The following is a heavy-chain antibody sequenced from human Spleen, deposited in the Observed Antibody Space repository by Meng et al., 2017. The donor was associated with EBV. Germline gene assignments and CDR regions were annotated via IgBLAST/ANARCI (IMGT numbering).Heavy chain of an antibody. V-gene: IGHV3-21*01. D-gene: IGHD6-19*01. CDR3: ARTSSGGEDWFDT. CDR2: ISSSSSYI. Sequence: EVQLVESGGGRVKPGGSRRLSCAASGFTFSSYSMNWVRQAPGKGLEWVSSISSSSSYIYYADSVKGRFTISRDNAKNSLYLQMNSLRAEDTAVYYCARTSSGGEDWFDTWGQGPLVTVAS. CDR1: GFTFSSYS. J-gene: IGHJ5*02.